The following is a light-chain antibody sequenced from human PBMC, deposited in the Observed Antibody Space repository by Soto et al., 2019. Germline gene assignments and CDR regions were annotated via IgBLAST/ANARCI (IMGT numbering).Light chain of an antibody. Sequence: QSVLTQPRSVSGSPGQSVTISCTGTSSDVGGYNLVSWYQQHPGTAPKLIIYEVRNRPSGISSRFSGSRSGNTASLTISGLQSEDEGDYYCSAYTARSTLVFGGGTKVTVL. CDR1: SSDVGGYNL. J-gene: IGLJ3*02. CDR3: SAYTARSTLV. V-gene: IGLV2-14*01. CDR2: EVR.